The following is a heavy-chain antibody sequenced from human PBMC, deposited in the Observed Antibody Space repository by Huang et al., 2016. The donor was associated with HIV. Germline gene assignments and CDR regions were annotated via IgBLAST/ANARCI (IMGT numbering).Heavy chain of an antibody. D-gene: IGHD1-1*01. V-gene: IGHV1-69*10. Sequence: QAQLVQSGAAVMKPGSSVRVSCKASGVSFSAYAFSWVRRAPGQGLGWMGGIIPRLCLTNYAPGFHGRVPISADKASNTVYLELTSLRSGDTAVYYCAREGQNWLGKPFGALAFWGQGTEVSVSS. CDR3: AREGQNWLGKPFGALAF. CDR1: GVSFSAYA. J-gene: IGHJ4*03. CDR2: IIPRLCLT.